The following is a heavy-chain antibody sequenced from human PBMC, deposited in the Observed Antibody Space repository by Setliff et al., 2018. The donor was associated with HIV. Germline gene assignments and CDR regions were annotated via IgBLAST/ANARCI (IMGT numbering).Heavy chain of an antibody. CDR2: IYYSGST. CDR1: GGSISSGGYY. Sequence: LSLTCTVSGGSISSGGYYWSWIRQHPGKGLEWIGYIYYSGSTYYNPSLKSRVTISVDTSKNQFSLKLHSVSTSDRGVYFCARLGESGYDLRGFFDFWGPGMLVTVS. V-gene: IGHV4-31*03. CDR3: ARLGESGYDLRGFFDF. J-gene: IGHJ4*02. D-gene: IGHD5-12*01.